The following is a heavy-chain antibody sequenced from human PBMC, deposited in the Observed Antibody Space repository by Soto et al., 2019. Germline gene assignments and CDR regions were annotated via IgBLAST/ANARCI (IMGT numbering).Heavy chain of an antibody. Sequence: QVQLVESGGGVIQPGRSLRLSCAASGLDFRNNYMHWVRQAPGKGLEWVAVITHDSRNIFYGDSVKGRFTGSRDNSKNTLDLEMNSLGAEDTAVYFSDKLVDKALDDFWGLGTRVVVSS. V-gene: IGHV3-30*18. J-gene: IGHJ4*02. D-gene: IGHD3-3*01. CDR3: DKLVDKALDDF. CDR2: ITHDSRNI. CDR1: GLDFRNNY.